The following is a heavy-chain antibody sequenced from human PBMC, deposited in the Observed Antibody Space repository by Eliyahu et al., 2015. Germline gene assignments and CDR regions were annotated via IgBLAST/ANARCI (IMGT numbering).Heavy chain of an antibody. CDR3: ARHFVLEALASDEGGWFDP. V-gene: IGHV4-39*01. J-gene: IGHJ5*02. D-gene: IGHD2-8*02. Sequence: QLQLQESGPGLVKPSETLSLTCAVFGDSXSRTSYYWGWIRQSPGEGLEWLASIFHNGNTYYNPSLKSRVTLSVDTSKNQFSLSLHSVTAADTALYYCARHFVLEALASDEGGWFDPWGQGTLVTVSS. CDR1: GDSXSRTSYY. CDR2: IFHNGNT.